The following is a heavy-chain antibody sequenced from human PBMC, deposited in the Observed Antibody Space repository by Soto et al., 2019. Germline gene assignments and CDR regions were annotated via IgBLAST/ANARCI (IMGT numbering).Heavy chain of an antibody. CDR1: GDSVSSNSAA. CDR3: ARESYRSGWPLEWWSDP. D-gene: IGHD6-19*01. Sequence: SQTLSLTFAISGDSVSSNSAAWNWIRQSPSRGLEWLGRTYYRSKWYNDYAVSVKSRITINPDTSKNQFSLQLNSVTPEDTAVYYGARESYRSGWPLEWWSDPWAQATLVAFSS. V-gene: IGHV6-1*01. CDR2: TYYRSKWYN. J-gene: IGHJ5*02.